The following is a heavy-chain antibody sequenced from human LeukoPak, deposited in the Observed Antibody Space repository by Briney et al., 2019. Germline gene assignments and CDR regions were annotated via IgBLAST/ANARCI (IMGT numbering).Heavy chain of an antibody. CDR3: ARDNLAAAGNDNFDI. D-gene: IGHD6-13*01. J-gene: IGHJ3*02. CDR1: GFTFSSHA. CDR2: ISISSSSV. V-gene: IGHV3-48*04. Sequence: GGSLRLSCAASGFTFSSHAMNWVRQAPGKGLEWVSYISISSSSVYYADSVKGRFTISRDNAKNSLYLQMNSLRAEDTAIYYCARDNLAAAGNDNFDIWGQGTMVTVSS.